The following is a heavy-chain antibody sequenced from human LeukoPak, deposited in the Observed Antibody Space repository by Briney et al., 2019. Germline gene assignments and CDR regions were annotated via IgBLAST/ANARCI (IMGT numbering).Heavy chain of an antibody. CDR1: GYTFTGYY. CDR3: ARVGQMEAHSRREDS. V-gene: IGHV1-2*02. J-gene: IGHJ4*02. CDR2: INPNSGGT. Sequence: GASVKVSCKASGYTFTGYYMHWVRQAPGQGLEWMGWINPNSGGTNYAQKFQGRVTMTRDTSISTAYMELSRLRSDDTAVYYCARVGQMEAHSRREDSWGQGTLVTVSS. D-gene: IGHD5-24*01.